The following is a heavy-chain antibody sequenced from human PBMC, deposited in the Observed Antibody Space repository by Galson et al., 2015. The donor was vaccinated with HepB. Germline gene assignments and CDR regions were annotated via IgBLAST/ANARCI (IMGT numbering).Heavy chain of an antibody. CDR2: IKGKSDGGTT. D-gene: IGHD6-13*01. CDR1: GIRFSKAS. V-gene: IGHV3-15*01. Sequence: SLRLSCAASGIRFSKASLTWVRQAPGQGLEWVGRIKGKSDGGTTDYSAPMNGRFTISRDDSENTMYLQMSSLRTEDTAMYYCARQEFEEESSSPYGMDVWGQGTTVTVSS. CDR3: ARQEFEEESSSPYGMDV. J-gene: IGHJ6*02.